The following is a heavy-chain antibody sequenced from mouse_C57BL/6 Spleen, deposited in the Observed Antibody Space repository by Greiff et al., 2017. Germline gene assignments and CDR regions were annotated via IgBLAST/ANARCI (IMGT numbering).Heavy chain of an antibody. CDR1: GYTFTSYW. J-gene: IGHJ4*01. CDR2: IDPETGGT. D-gene: IGHD2-10*02. V-gene: IGHV1-15*01. CDR3: TRGGYGNLYAMDY. Sequence: VQLQQSGAELVRPGSLVKLSCKASGYTFTSYWMDWVKQTPVHGLEWIGAIDPETGGTAYNQKFKGKAILTADKSSSTAYMELRSLTSEDSAVYYCTRGGYGNLYAMDYWGQGTSVTVSS.